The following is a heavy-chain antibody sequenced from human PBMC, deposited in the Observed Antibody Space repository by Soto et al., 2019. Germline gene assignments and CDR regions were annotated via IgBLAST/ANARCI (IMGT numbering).Heavy chain of an antibody. J-gene: IGHJ6*03. CDR3: ARGAAVAPLVYYYYYYMDV. V-gene: IGHV1-8*01. D-gene: IGHD6-19*01. CDR1: GYTFTSYD. Sequence: SVKVSCKASGYTFTSYDINWVRQATGQGLEWMGWMNPNSGNTGYAQRFQGRVTMTRNTSISTAYMELSSLRSEDTAVYYCARGAAVAPLVYYYYYYMDVWGKGTTVTVSS. CDR2: MNPNSGNT.